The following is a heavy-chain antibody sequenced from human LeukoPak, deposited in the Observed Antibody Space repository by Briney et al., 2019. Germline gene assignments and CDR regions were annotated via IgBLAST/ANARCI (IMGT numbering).Heavy chain of an antibody. V-gene: IGHV3-48*03. J-gene: IGHJ6*03. CDR1: GFTFSSYE. Sequence: GGSLRLSCAASGFTFSSYEMNWVRQAPGKGLEWVSYISSSGSTIYYADSAKGRFTISRDNAKNSLYLQMNSLRAEDTAVYYCARDPNHYYYYYYMDVWGKGTTVTISS. CDR2: ISSSGSTI. CDR3: ARDPNHYYYYYYMDV.